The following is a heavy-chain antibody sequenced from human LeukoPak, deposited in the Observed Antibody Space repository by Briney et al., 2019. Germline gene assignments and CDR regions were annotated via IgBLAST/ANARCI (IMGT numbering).Heavy chain of an antibody. D-gene: IGHD3-22*01. J-gene: IGHJ4*02. V-gene: IGHV4-4*07. CDR3: ARAAAGDSSGYYLKFDY. CDR1: GGSISSYY. CDR2: IYTSGST. Sequence: PSETLSLTCTVSGGSISSYYWSWIRQPAGKGLEWIGRIYTSGSTNYNPSLKSRVTMSVDTSKNQFSLKLSSVPAADTAVYYCARAAAGDSSGYYLKFDYWGQGTLVTVSS.